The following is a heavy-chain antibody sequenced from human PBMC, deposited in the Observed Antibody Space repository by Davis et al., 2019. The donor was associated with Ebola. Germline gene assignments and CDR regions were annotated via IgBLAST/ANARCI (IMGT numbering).Heavy chain of an antibody. D-gene: IGHD2-15*01. V-gene: IGHV1-18*04. CDR1: GYTFTSYG. J-gene: IGHJ4*02. CDR2: ISGYKGKT. Sequence: AASVKVSCKASGYTFTSYGISWVRQAPGQGLERMGWISGYKGKTNYAQKFQGRVTMTTDTSTSTAYMELRSLRSDDTAVYYCARDLVVAAIDYWGQGTLVTVSS. CDR3: ARDLVVAAIDY.